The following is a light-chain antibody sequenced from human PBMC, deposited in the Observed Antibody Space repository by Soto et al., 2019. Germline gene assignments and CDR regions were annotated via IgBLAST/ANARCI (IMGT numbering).Light chain of an antibody. Sequence: RLTPSPSTQSASIGDRVSITCRASQSISKWLAWYQQKPGRAPKLLIYKASSLESGVPSRFSGSGSGTEFTLTISSLQPDDFAVYYCQQRSNWPRTSGQGAKADNK. V-gene: IGKV1-5*03. CDR1: QSISKW. CDR2: KAS. J-gene: IGKJ1*01. CDR3: QQRSNWPRT.